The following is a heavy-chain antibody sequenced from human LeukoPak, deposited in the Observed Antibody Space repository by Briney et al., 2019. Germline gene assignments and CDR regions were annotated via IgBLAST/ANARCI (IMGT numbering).Heavy chain of an antibody. D-gene: IGHD2-2*01. V-gene: IGHV4-59*08. CDR1: GGSISSYY. CDR2: IYYSGST. Sequence: SETLSLTCTVSGGSISSYYWSWIRQPPGKGLEWIGYIYYSGSTNYNPSLKSRVTISVDTSKNQFSLKLSSVTAADTAVYYCARGSEYQLPDFDYWGQGTLVTVSS. CDR3: ARGSEYQLPDFDY. J-gene: IGHJ4*02.